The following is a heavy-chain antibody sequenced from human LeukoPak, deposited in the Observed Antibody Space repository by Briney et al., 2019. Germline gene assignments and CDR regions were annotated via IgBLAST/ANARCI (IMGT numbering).Heavy chain of an antibody. Sequence: SETLSLTCTVSGGSISSGGNYWSWLRQLPGKGLEWIGYIYYVGSTNYNPSLKSRLSMSVDTSKNQFSLSLTSVTAADTAVYYCARVEVIGSTRYFDYWGQGAMVSVSS. CDR1: GGSISSGGNY. V-gene: IGHV4-31*03. CDR3: ARVEVIGSTRYFDY. J-gene: IGHJ4*02. D-gene: IGHD3-16*02. CDR2: IYYVGST.